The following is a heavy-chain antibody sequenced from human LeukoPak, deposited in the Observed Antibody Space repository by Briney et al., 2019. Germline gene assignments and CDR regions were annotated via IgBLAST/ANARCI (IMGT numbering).Heavy chain of an antibody. D-gene: IGHD3-22*01. CDR1: GFTFSNYN. CDR2: ISRSSIYK. Sequence: GGSLRLSCAASGFTFSNYNMNWVRQAPGRGLEWVSSISRSSIYKYYADSMKGRFTISRDNAKNSVYLQVNSVRAEDTAVYYCARGRYDSSGYYALFDYWGRGTLVTVSS. J-gene: IGHJ4*02. V-gene: IGHV3-21*01. CDR3: ARGRYDSSGYYALFDY.